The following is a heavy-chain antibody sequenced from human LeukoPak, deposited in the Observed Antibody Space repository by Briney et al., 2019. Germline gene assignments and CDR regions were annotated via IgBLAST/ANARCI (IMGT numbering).Heavy chain of an antibody. CDR3: ARGAWGVVVPAAPYYFDY. Sequence: PSETLSLTCAVYGGSFSGYYWSWIRQPPGKGLEWIGEINHSGSTNYNPSLKSRVTISVDTSKNQFSLKLSSVTAAGTAVYYCARGAWGVVVPAAPYYFDYWGQGTLVTVSS. D-gene: IGHD2-2*01. J-gene: IGHJ4*02. V-gene: IGHV4-34*01. CDR2: INHSGST. CDR1: GGSFSGYY.